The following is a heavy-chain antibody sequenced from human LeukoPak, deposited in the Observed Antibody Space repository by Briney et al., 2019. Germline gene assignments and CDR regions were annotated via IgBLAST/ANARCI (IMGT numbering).Heavy chain of an antibody. D-gene: IGHD4-17*01. CDR3: ASHMTTVTSGGDY. Sequence: GGSLRLSCAVSGFTFSSYAMSWVRQAPGKGLEWVSGISGSGGSTYYADSVKGRFTISRDNSKKTLYLQMNSPRGEDTAVYYCASHMTTVTSGGDYWGQGTLVTVSS. CDR2: ISGSGGST. CDR1: GFTFSSYA. J-gene: IGHJ4*02. V-gene: IGHV3-23*01.